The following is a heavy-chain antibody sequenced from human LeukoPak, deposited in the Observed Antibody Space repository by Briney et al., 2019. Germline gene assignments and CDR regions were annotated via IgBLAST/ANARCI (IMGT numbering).Heavy chain of an antibody. CDR3: ARVAGTKCFDY. J-gene: IGHJ4*02. CDR1: GFTFNTFA. D-gene: IGHD6-19*01. CDR2: ISGSGGST. Sequence: GGSLRLPCAASGFTFNTFAMSWVRQAPGKGLEWVSSISGSGGSTSYADSVKGRFTISRDNSKNTLYLQMNSLRAEDTAIYYCARVAGTKCFDYWGQGTLVTVSS. V-gene: IGHV3-23*01.